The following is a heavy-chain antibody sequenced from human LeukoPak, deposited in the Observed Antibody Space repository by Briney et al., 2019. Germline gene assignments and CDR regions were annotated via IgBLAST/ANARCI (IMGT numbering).Heavy chain of an antibody. D-gene: IGHD2-2*01. CDR2: ISYDGSNK. CDR1: GFTFSSYA. CDR3: AKTVVVVPAAIGY. V-gene: IGHV3-30-3*02. J-gene: IGHJ4*02. Sequence: PGRSLRLSCAASGFTFSSYAMHWVRQAPGKGLEWVAVISYDGSNKYYADSVKGRFTISRDNSKNTLYLQMNSLRAEDTAVYYCAKTVVVVPAAIGYWGQGTLVTVSS.